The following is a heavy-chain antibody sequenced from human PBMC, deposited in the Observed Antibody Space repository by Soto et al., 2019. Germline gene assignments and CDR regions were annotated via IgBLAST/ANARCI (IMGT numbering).Heavy chain of an antibody. CDR1: GYRFTSYW. J-gene: IGHJ6*02. D-gene: IGHD2-2*01. V-gene: IGHV5-51*01. Sequence: PGGSLKISCGGSGYRFTSYWIGWVRQMPGKGLEWMGIIYPGDSDTRYSPSFQGQVTISADKSISTAYLQWSSLKASDTAMYYCARLLHCSSTSCRPYYYYYGMDVWGQGTTVTVSS. CDR2: IYPGDSDT. CDR3: ARLLHCSSTSCRPYYYYYGMDV.